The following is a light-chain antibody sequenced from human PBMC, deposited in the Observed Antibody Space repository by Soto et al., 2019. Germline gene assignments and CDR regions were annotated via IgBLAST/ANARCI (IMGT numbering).Light chain of an antibody. Sequence: ENVLTQSAATLSLSPGERATLSCRASQSVSSYLAWYQQKPGQAPRLLIYDASNRATGIPARFSGSGSGTDFTLTISSLEPEDFAVYYCQQRSNWPPITFGQGTRLEI. J-gene: IGKJ5*01. CDR3: QQRSNWPPIT. V-gene: IGKV3-11*01. CDR2: DAS. CDR1: QSVSSY.